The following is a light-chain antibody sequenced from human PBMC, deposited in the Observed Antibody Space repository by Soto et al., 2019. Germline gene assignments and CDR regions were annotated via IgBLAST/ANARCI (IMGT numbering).Light chain of an antibody. CDR2: EVT. Sequence: QSALTQPASVSGSPGQSITISCTGTSSDVGGFNFVSWYQHHPGKAPKLIIFEVTNRPSGISNRFSVSKSGNTASLTISGLQAEVEADYHCSSYTSNSTSEHWVFGGGTKLTVL. CDR3: SSYTSNSTSEHWV. J-gene: IGLJ3*02. CDR1: SSDVGGFNF. V-gene: IGLV2-14*01.